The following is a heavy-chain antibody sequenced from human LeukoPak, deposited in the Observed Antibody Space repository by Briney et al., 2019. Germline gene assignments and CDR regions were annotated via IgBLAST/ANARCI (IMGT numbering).Heavy chain of an antibody. D-gene: IGHD1-14*01. Sequence: GGSLRLSCAASGFTFSNYWMNWVRQAPGKGLEWVANIKQDGSERNYVDSVKGRFTISRDNVKNSLSLQMNSLRAEDTAVYYCARGHTWGAGAPPEDYWGQGTLVTVSS. CDR2: IKQDGSER. CDR3: ARGHTWGAGAPPEDY. V-gene: IGHV3-7*01. CDR1: GFTFSNYW. J-gene: IGHJ4*02.